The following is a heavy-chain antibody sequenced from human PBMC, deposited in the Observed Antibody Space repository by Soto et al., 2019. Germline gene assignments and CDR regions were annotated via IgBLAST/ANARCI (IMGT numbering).Heavy chain of an antibody. CDR2: IYPGDSDT. J-gene: IGHJ4*02. CDR1: GYSFTSYW. V-gene: IGHV5-51*01. CDR3: ARPYDSSGYHEYYFDY. Sequence: GESLKISCKGSGYSFTSYWIGWVRQMPGKGLEWMGIIYPGDSDTRYSPSFQGQVTISADKSISTAYLQWSSLKASDTAMYYCARPYDSSGYHEYYFDYWGQGTLVTV. D-gene: IGHD3-22*01.